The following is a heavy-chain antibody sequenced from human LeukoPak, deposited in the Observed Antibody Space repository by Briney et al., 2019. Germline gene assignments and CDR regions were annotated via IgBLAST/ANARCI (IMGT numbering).Heavy chain of an antibody. D-gene: IGHD1-7*01. Sequence: GGSLRLSCAASGFTFSNYWMSLVRQAPGKGLEWVANIKQDGSEKYYVDSVKGRFTISRDNAKNSLYLQMDSLRAEDTAVYYCAKGNFRLDYWGQGTLVTVSS. CDR3: AKGNFRLDY. CDR2: IKQDGSEK. CDR1: GFTFSNYW. V-gene: IGHV3-7*01. J-gene: IGHJ4*02.